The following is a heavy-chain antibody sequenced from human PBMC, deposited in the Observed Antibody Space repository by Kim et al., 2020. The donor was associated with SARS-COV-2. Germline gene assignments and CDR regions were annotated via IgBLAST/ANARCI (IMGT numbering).Heavy chain of an antibody. Sequence: GESLKISCKGSGYSFTSYWISWVRQMPGKGLEWMGRIDPSDSYTDYSPSFQGHVTISADKSISTAYLQWSSLKASDTAMFYCARHDALWFGGLSDYYYGMDVWGQGTTVTVSS. J-gene: IGHJ6*02. CDR3: ARHDALWFGGLSDYYYGMDV. D-gene: IGHD3-10*01. CDR2: IDPSDSYT. V-gene: IGHV5-10-1*01. CDR1: GYSFTSYW.